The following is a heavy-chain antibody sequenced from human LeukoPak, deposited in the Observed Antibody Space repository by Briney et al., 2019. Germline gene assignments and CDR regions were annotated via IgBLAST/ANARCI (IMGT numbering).Heavy chain of an antibody. CDR3: ARDWQWQQLDGDAFDI. Sequence: HPGGSLRLSCAASGFTFSGYWMSWVRQAPGKGLEWVANIKQDGSEKYYVDSVKGRFTISRDNAKNSLFLQMNSLRAEDTAVYYCARDWQWQQLDGDAFDIWGQGTMVTVSS. J-gene: IGHJ3*02. D-gene: IGHD6-13*01. CDR2: IKQDGSEK. CDR1: GFTFSGYW. V-gene: IGHV3-7*04.